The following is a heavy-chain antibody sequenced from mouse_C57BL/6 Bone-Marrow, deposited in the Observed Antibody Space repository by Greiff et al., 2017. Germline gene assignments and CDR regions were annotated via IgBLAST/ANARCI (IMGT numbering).Heavy chain of an antibody. V-gene: IGHV14-4*01. CDR3: TPIYYDAMDY. CDR2: IDPENGDT. D-gene: IGHD2-1*01. J-gene: IGHJ4*01. Sequence: EVKLVESGAELVRPGASVKLSCTASGFNIKDDYMHWVKQRPEQGLEWIGWIDPENGDTEYASKFQGKATITADTSSNPAYLQLSSLTSEDTAVYYCTPIYYDAMDYWGQGTSVTVSS. CDR1: GFNIKDDY.